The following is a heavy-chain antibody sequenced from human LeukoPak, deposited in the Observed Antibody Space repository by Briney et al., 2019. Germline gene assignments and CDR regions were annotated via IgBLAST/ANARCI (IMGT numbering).Heavy chain of an antibody. Sequence: SETSSLTCSVSGGSTSTHYWTWIRQPAGKGLEWIGRVYSGGTTNYNPSLKSRVTMSVDTSNHQFSLRLSPVTAADTAVYYCARGGAYYFSFDSWGQGILVTVSS. V-gene: IGHV4-4*07. CDR1: GGSTSTHY. J-gene: IGHJ4*02. CDR3: ARGGAYYFSFDS. CDR2: VYSGGTT. D-gene: IGHD3-22*01.